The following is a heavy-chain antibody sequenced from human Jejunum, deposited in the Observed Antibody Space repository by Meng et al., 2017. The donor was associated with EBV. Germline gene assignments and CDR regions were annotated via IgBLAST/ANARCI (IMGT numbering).Heavy chain of an antibody. D-gene: IGHD3-10*01. CDR1: TVSMSNFD. Sequence: QVHFLVSSPGQVQPSEPLSLSLTLSTVSMSNFDLIWFRQPPGKGLEWIGYINYSVSTNYNPSHKSRVTRSVDTSKNQFSLSLSSVTAADTAVYYCARGGGRPEYWGQGILVTVSS. CDR2: INYSVST. CDR3: ARGGGRPEY. J-gene: IGHJ4*02. V-gene: IGHV4-59*01.